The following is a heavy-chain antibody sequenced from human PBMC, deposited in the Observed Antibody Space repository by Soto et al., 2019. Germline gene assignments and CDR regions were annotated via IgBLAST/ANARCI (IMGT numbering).Heavy chain of an antibody. CDR3: AKDMVRYFDWLLFDY. V-gene: IGHV3-9*01. CDR2: ISWNSGSI. CDR1: GFTFDDYA. D-gene: IGHD3-9*01. Sequence: GGSLRLSCAASGFTFDDYAMHWVRQAPGKGLEWVSGISWNSGSIGYADSVKGRFTISRDNAKNSLYLQMNSLRAEDTALYYCAKDMVRYFDWLLFDYWGQGTLVTVSS. J-gene: IGHJ4*02.